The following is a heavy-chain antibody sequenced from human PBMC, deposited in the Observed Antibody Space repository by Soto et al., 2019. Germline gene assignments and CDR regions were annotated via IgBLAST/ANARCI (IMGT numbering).Heavy chain of an antibody. CDR3: ARLGVYSNYVRGSSITDY. J-gene: IGHJ4*02. D-gene: IGHD4-4*01. CDR2: INPSGGST. CDR1: GYTFTSYY. V-gene: IGHV1-46*03. Sequence: GASVKVSCKASGYTFTSYYMHWVRQAPGQGLEWMGIINPSGGSTSYAQKFQGRVTMTRDTSTSTVYMELSSLRSEDTAVYYCARLGVYSNYVRGSSITDYWGQGTLVTVSS.